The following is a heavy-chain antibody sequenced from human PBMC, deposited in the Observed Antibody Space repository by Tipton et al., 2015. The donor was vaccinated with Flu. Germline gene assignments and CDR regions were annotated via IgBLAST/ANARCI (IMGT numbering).Heavy chain of an antibody. J-gene: IGHJ4*02. CDR1: GFTFNNAW. Sequence: SLRLSCAASGFTFNNAWMNWVRQAPGKGLEWVGRIKSKTDGETTDYAAPVKGRFTISRDDSKNTLYLQMNSLKTEDTAVYYCTTRMSSSRYFDYWGQGTLVTVSS. CDR3: TTRMSSSRYFDY. CDR2: IKSKTDGETT. D-gene: IGHD6-6*01. V-gene: IGHV3-15*01.